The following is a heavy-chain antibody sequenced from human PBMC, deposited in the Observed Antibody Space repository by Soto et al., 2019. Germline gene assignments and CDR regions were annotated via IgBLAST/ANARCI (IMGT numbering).Heavy chain of an antibody. Sequence: PGGSLRLSCVASGFTFSNGWMAWVRQAPGKGLEWVANINEDGTTKNYVDSVKGRFTISRDNARNSLYLQMSSLRAEDTAVYYCARDNAYNLFDPWGQGSLVTVSS. CDR2: INEDGTTK. D-gene: IGHD2-2*01. CDR3: ARDNAYNLFDP. J-gene: IGHJ5*02. CDR1: GFTFSNGW. V-gene: IGHV3-7*01.